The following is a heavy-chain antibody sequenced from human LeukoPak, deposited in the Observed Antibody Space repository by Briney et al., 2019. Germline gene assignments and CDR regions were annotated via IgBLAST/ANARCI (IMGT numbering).Heavy chain of an antibody. CDR1: GGSISSYY. V-gene: IGHV4-59*12. J-gene: IGHJ4*02. CDR2: IYYSGST. CDR3: ARDMDSSGWDFDY. Sequence: PSETLSLTCTVSGGSISSYYWSWIRQPPGKGLEWIGYIYYSGSTNYNPSLKSRVTISVDTSKNQFSLKLSSVTAADTAVYYCARDMDSSGWDFDYWGQGTLVTVSS. D-gene: IGHD6-19*01.